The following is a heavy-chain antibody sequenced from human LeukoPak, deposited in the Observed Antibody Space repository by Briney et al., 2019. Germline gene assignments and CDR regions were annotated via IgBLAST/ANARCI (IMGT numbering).Heavy chain of an antibody. J-gene: IGHJ4*02. Sequence: GGSLRLSCVGSGFNFDEYAMHWVRQPPGKGLEWVSGISSNSDDIGYADSVKGRFTISRDSAKKSLYLQMNSLRAEDTAPYYCAKDRYCTSSSCPIDYWGRGTLVTVSS. CDR2: ISSNSDDI. V-gene: IGHV3-9*01. CDR3: AKDRYCTSSSCPIDY. CDR1: GFNFDEYA. D-gene: IGHD2-15*01.